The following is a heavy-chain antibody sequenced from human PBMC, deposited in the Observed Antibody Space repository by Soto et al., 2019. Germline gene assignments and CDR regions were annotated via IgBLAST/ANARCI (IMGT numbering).Heavy chain of an antibody. Sequence: EVQLLESGGGLVQPGGSLRLSCTGSGFTXSXYAMNWVRQAPGKGLECVSTISGSGGTTYYADSVKGRFTISRDNSKNTLYLQMSSLRAEDTAVYYCAKNGRAAAMYNWFDPWGQGTLVTVSS. CDR1: GFTXSXYA. CDR3: AKNGRAAAMYNWFDP. CDR2: ISGSGGTT. V-gene: IGHV3-23*01. J-gene: IGHJ5*02. D-gene: IGHD6-13*01.